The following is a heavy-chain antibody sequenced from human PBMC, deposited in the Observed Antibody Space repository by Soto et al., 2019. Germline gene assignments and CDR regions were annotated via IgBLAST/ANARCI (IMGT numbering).Heavy chain of an antibody. CDR1: GGTFSSYA. Sequence: ASVKVSCKASGGTFSSYAISWVRQAPGQGLEWMGGIIPIFGTANYAQKFQGRVTITGDESTSTVYMELSSLRSEDTAVYYCARGLELWIQLWLIYWGQGTLVTVSS. V-gene: IGHV1-69*13. CDR2: IIPIFGTA. D-gene: IGHD5-18*01. CDR3: ARGLELWIQLWLIY. J-gene: IGHJ4*02.